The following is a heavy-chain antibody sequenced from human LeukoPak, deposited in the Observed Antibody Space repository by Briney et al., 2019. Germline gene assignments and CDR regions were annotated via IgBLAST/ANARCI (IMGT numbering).Heavy chain of an antibody. CDR3: ARRWGSGSHTDWFDT. D-gene: IGHD3-10*01. Sequence: TPSQTLSLTCTVSGGSISSGDFCWSWIRQPPGKDLKWIAYISNTGSAASHPSLKSRVTISMDTSKNQFFLKLTSVTAADTAVYYCARRWGSGSHTDWFDTWSQGTLVTVSS. V-gene: IGHV4-30-4*01. CDR1: GGSISSGDFC. CDR2: ISNTGSA. J-gene: IGHJ5*02.